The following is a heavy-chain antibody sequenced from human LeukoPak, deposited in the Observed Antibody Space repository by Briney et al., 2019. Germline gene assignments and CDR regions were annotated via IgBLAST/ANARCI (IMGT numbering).Heavy chain of an antibody. V-gene: IGHV3-30*03. CDR3: ATGGGYCSSTSCYGTLSYYYGMDV. Sequence: GGSLRLSCAASGFTFSSYGMHWVRQAPGKGLEWVAVISYDGSNKYYADSVKGRFTISRDNSKNTLYLQMNSLRAGDTAVYYCATGGGYCSSTSCYGTLSYYYGMDVWGQGTTVTVSS. CDR1: GFTFSSYG. J-gene: IGHJ6*02. D-gene: IGHD2-2*01. CDR2: ISYDGSNK.